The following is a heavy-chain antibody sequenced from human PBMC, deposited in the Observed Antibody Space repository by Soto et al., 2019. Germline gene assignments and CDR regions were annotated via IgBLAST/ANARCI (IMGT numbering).Heavy chain of an antibody. CDR1: GGSIISASYS. D-gene: IGHD6-6*01. CDR3: AREDAARIERWFDA. J-gene: IGHJ5*02. Sequence: QVQLQESGPRLVKPSQTLSLSCAISGGSIISASYSWNWIRQSPGRGLEWIGHIYSSGSTYYNPSLKSRVSILVDTSNNQFSLKLTSVTAADTAVYFCAREDAARIERWFDAWGQGILVTVSS. V-gene: IGHV4-31*11. CDR2: IYSSGST.